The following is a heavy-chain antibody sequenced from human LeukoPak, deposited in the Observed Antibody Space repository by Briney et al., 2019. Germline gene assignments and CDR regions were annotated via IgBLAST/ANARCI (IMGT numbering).Heavy chain of an antibody. CDR3: ARHYKAARPYYLDY. V-gene: IGHV4-39*01. D-gene: IGHD6-6*01. CDR1: GCSISSGSYY. Sequence: SETLSLTCTVSGCSISSGSYYWRWIRQPPGKGLEWIGCIYYCGRPFYNPSLKSRVTICVDTSKKQLSLTLRCVPAAHTGVLFCARHYKAARPYYLDYWGQGTLVTVSS. CDR2: IYYCGRP. J-gene: IGHJ4*02.